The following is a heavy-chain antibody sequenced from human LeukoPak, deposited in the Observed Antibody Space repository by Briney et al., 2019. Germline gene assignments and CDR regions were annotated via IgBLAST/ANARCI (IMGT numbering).Heavy chain of an antibody. D-gene: IGHD3-3*01. CDR1: GFTFSSYA. J-gene: IGHJ4*02. V-gene: IGHV3-23*01. CDR3: AKDRPVDYDFWSSYCCFDY. CDR2: ISGSGGST. Sequence: GGSLRLSCAASGFTFSSYAMSWVRQAPGKGLEWVSAISGSGGSTYYADSVKGRFTISRDNSKNTLYLQMNSLRAEDTAVYYCAKDRPVDYDFWSSYCCFDYWGQGTLVTVSS.